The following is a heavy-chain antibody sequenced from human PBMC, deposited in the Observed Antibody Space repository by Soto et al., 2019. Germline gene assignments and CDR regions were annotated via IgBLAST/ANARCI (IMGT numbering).Heavy chain of an antibody. V-gene: IGHV3-48*03. D-gene: IGHD3-9*01. J-gene: IGHJ6*02. CDR3: ARAECSSPDCLTAYYSYGLDV. CDR2: INTAGSTK. CDR1: GFTFSNFE. Sequence: GGSVRLSXAASGFTFSNFEMHWVRQAPGKGLEWVSYINTAGSTKYYAESVKGRFTISRDNARNSLFLQMNSLRAEDTAVYYCARAECSSPDCLTAYYSYGLDVWGQGSTVTVSS.